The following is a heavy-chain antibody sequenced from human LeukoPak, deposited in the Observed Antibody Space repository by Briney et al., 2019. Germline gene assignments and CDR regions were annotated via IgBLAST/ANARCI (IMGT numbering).Heavy chain of an antibody. D-gene: IGHD3-16*02. CDR1: GFTFSSYS. V-gene: IGHV3-21*01. J-gene: IGHJ4*02. CDR2: ISSSSSYI. CDR3: ARGPDPLYVWGSYLIEYYFDY. Sequence: GGSLRLSCAASGFTFSSYSMNWVRQAPGKGLEWVSCISSSSSYIYYADSVKGRFTISRDNAKNSLYLQMNSLRAEDTAVYYCARGPDPLYVWGSYLIEYYFDYWGQGTLVTVSS.